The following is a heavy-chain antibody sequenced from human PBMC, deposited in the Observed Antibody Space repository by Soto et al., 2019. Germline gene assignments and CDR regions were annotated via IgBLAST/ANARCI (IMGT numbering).Heavy chain of an antibody. V-gene: IGHV3-53*01. Sequence: EVQLVESGGGLIQPGGSLRLSCAASGLTVSNKYMSWVRQAPGKGPEWVSVIDGDGTTKYADSVKGRFTISRDNSKNTLYRQVNSLRAEDTAMYYCHIYGSWGQGTLVTVSS. CDR3: HIYGS. CDR2: IDGDGTT. D-gene: IGHD2-2*02. CDR1: GLTVSNKY. J-gene: IGHJ5*02.